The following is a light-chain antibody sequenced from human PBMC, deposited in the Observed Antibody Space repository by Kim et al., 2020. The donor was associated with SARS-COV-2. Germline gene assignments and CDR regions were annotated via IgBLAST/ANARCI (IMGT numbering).Light chain of an antibody. CDR3: SSYASSNTLYV. Sequence: QSALTQPASVSGSPGQSITISCAGSRTDIGLYDYVSWYQQYPGKAPKLIIYDVTYRPSGVSDRFSASKSGNTASLTISGLQDEDEAEYYCSSYASSNTLYVFGTGTKVTVL. CDR1: RTDIGLYDY. V-gene: IGLV2-14*03. J-gene: IGLJ1*01. CDR2: DVT.